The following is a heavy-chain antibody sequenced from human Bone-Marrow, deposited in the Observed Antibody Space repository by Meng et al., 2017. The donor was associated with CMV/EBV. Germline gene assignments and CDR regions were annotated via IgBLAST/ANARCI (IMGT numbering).Heavy chain of an antibody. Sequence: GESLKISCAASGFTFSSYAMSWVRQAPGKGLEWVSSISSSSSYIYSADSVKGRFIISKDNAKNSLYLQMNSLRAEDTAVYYCARRGPGSSSPKYYHFDLWGQGTLVTVSS. J-gene: IGHJ4*02. V-gene: IGHV3-21*01. CDR3: ARRGPGSSSPKYYHFDL. CDR1: GFTFSSYA. CDR2: ISSSSSYI. D-gene: IGHD6-6*01.